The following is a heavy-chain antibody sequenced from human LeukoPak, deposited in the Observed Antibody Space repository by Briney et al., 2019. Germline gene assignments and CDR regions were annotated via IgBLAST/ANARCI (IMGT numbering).Heavy chain of an antibody. CDR2: IFYSGST. V-gene: IGHV4-59*02. CDR3: ARIPEAGSMGWFAH. D-gene: IGHD1-14*01. CDR1: GGSVSIYY. J-gene: IGHJ5*02. Sequence: PSDTLSLTYTFSGGSVSIYYWTGIRHPPGKARECSVYIFYSGSTYYNPSLKSRVTISLNTSKNQFDLRLASVTDADTAVYFCARIPEAGSMGWFAHWRQGTMVTDCS.